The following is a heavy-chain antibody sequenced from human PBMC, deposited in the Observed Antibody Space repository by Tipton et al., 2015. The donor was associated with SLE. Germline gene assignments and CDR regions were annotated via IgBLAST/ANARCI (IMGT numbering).Heavy chain of an antibody. V-gene: IGHV3-53*04. CDR2: IYSGGST. Sequence: GSLRLSCAASGFTVSSNYMSWVRQAPGKGLEWVSVIYSGGSTYYADSVKGRFTISRHNSKNTLYLQMNSLRAEDTAVYYCAREEYSSGSEDYYMDVWGKGTTVTVSS. CDR3: AREEYSSGSEDYYMDV. CDR1: GFTVSSNY. D-gene: IGHD6-25*01. J-gene: IGHJ6*03.